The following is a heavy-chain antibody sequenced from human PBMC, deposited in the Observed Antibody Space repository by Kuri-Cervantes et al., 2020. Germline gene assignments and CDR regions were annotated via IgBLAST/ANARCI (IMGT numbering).Heavy chain of an antibody. CDR2: INHRGST. CDR1: GGSFSGYY. Sequence: ESLKISCAVYGGSFSGYYWSWIRQPPGMGLEWIGEINHRGSTNYNPSLKSRVTISVDTSKNQFSLKLSSVTAADTAVYYCARDNDGPYDYWGQGTPVTVSS. V-gene: IGHV4-34*01. CDR3: ARDNDGPYDY. D-gene: IGHD2-8*01. J-gene: IGHJ4*02.